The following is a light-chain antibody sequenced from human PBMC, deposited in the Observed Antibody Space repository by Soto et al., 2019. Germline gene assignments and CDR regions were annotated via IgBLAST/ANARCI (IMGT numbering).Light chain of an antibody. Sequence: EIVLTQSPGTLSLSPGERATLSCRASQSVSSSYLAWYQQKPGQAPRLLIYGASSRATCIPDRISGSGSGTDFTLTISRLEPEDFAVYYCQQYGISPETFGQGTKVEIK. CDR1: QSVSSSY. J-gene: IGKJ1*01. CDR3: QQYGISPET. CDR2: GAS. V-gene: IGKV3-20*01.